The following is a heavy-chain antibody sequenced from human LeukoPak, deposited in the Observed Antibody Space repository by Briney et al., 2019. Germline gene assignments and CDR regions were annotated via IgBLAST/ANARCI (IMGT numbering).Heavy chain of an antibody. J-gene: IGHJ4*02. V-gene: IGHV3-48*03. CDR3: ATKVPGTSHFSS. CDR1: GFTFNNFE. CDR2: VSGSGSEI. Sequence: PGGSLRLSCAASGFTFNNFEMNWVRQAPGKGLEWIAYVSGSGSEIHYGDSVKGRFTISRDNAKSSVYLQMDSLRAEAMALYYCATKVPGTSHFSSWGQGTLVTVSS. D-gene: IGHD6-19*01.